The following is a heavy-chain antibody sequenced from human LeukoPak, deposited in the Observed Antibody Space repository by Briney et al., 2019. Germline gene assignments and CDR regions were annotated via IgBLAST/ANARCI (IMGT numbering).Heavy chain of an antibody. J-gene: IGHJ4*02. Sequence: SETLSLTCTVSGDSISSYYWSWIRQPPGKGLEWIGYIYYSGSTNYNPSLKSRVTISVDTSKNQFSLKLSSVTAADTAVYYCARVHGDYYFDYWGQGTLVTVSS. CDR3: ARVHGDYYFDY. CDR2: IYYSGST. D-gene: IGHD4-17*01. CDR1: GDSISSYY. V-gene: IGHV4-59*01.